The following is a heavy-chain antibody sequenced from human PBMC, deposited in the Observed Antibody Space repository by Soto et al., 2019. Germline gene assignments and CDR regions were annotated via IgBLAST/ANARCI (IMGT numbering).Heavy chain of an antibody. CDR3: ASVVSTIGSDGFDI. D-gene: IGHD5-12*01. CDR2: INSGGTVT. Sequence: GGSLRLSCAASGFTFSSYWMHWVRQAPGKGLVWVSRINSGGTVTTYADSVKGRFTISRDNAKNTLSLQMNSLRAEDTAVYYCASVVSTIGSDGFDIWGQGTTVTVSS. J-gene: IGHJ3*02. CDR1: GFTFSSYW. V-gene: IGHV3-74*01.